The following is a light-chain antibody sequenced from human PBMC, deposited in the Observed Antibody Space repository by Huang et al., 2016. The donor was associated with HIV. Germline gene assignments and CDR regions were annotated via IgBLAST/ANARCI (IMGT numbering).Light chain of an antibody. Sequence: DIQMTQSPSSVSASVGERVTITCRASQDISNYVAGYQPKPGKAPQLLIYATSTLQSGVPSRFRGSSSGTEFTLTISSLQPEDFATYYCQQTDRFSVTFGQGTRLEIK. V-gene: IGKV1-12*01. CDR3: QQTDRFSVT. J-gene: IGKJ5*01. CDR2: ATS. CDR1: QDISNY.